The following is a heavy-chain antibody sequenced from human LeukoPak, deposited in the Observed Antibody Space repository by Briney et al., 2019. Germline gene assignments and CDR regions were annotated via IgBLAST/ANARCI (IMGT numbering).Heavy chain of an antibody. J-gene: IGHJ6*03. CDR3: ARRRLSSSGSYYNPGRDYYYYYMDV. CDR1: GGSFSGDF. Sequence: SETLSLTCAVYGGSFSGDFWSWIRQSPGKGLEWIGEINHGGSTNYNPSLKSRVTISVDTSKNQFSLKLSSVTAADTAVYYCARRRLSSSGSYYNPGRDYYYYYMDVWGKGTTVTISS. CDR2: INHGGST. D-gene: IGHD3-10*01. V-gene: IGHV4-34*01.